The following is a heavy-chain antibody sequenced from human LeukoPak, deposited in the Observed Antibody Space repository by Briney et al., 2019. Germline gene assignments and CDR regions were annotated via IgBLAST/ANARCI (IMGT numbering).Heavy chain of an antibody. D-gene: IGHD6-13*01. CDR2: IRYDASNK. J-gene: IGHJ2*01. CDR1: GFTFSDYG. V-gene: IGHV3-30*02. CDR3: AKDFSSSSLGSWYFDL. Sequence: PGGSLRLSCAASGFTFSDYGMHWVRQAPGKGLEWVAFIRYDASNKYYGDSVKGRFTVPRDNVKNTLYLQMNSLRTEDTALYYCAKDFSSSSLGSWYFDLWGRGALVTVYS.